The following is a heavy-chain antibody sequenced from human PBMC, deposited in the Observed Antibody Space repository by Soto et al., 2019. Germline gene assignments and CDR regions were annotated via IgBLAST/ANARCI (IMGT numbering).Heavy chain of an antibody. CDR2: INPNSGGT. D-gene: IGHD5-12*01. Sequence: QVQLVQSGAEVKKPGASVKVSCKASGYTFTGYYMHWVRQAPGQGLEWMGWINPNSGGTNYAQKFQGWVTMTRDTSISTAYMELSRLRSDDTAVYYCARRAAPIVADEHYFDYWGQGTLVTVSS. CDR3: ARRAAPIVADEHYFDY. V-gene: IGHV1-2*04. J-gene: IGHJ4*02. CDR1: GYTFTGYY.